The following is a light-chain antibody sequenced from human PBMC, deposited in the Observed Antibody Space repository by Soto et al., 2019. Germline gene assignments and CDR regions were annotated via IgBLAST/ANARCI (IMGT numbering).Light chain of an antibody. J-gene: IGKJ4*01. CDR1: QSVRNNY. CDR2: DAS. V-gene: IGKV3-20*01. Sequence: EIVLTQSPGTLSLSPGERATVSCRASQSVRNNYLTWYQQKPGQAPRLLIYDASNRAAGIPDRFSGSGSGIDFTLTISRLVPEDFAVYYCQQYGSSPLTFGGGTKVEIK. CDR3: QQYGSSPLT.